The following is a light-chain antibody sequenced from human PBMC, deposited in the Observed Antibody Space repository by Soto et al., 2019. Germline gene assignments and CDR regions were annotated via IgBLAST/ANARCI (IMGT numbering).Light chain of an antibody. CDR2: DVS. CDR1: GSDVGGYNY. J-gene: IGLJ1*01. CDR3: SSYTSSSTPLYV. V-gene: IGLV2-14*01. Sequence: QSALTQPASVSGSPGQSITISCTGTGSDVGGYNYVSWYQQHPGKAPKLMIYDVSNRPSGVSNRFSGSKSGNTASLTISGLQAEDEADYYCSSYTSSSTPLYVFGTGTTLTVL.